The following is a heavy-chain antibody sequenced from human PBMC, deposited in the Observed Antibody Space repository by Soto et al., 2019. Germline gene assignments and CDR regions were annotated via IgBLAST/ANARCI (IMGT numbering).Heavy chain of an antibody. D-gene: IGHD6-13*01. CDR1: GFTFSNYA. V-gene: IGHV3-23*01. J-gene: IGHJ5*01. CDR2: ISGGGSTT. Sequence: EVQLLESGGGLVQPGGSLRLSCVASGFTFSNYAMSWVRQAPGKGLEWVSTISGGGSTTVYADSVKGRFAISRDNSKNTLILQEDGLRADDTAVYFCAKGPWASTWNNFFDSWGQGTLVTVSS. CDR3: AKGPWASTWNNFFDS.